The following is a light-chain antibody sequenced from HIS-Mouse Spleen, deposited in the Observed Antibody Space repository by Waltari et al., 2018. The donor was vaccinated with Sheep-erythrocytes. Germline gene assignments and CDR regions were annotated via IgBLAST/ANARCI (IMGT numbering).Light chain of an antibody. CDR1: QRVSSSY. Sequence: EIVLTQSPGTLSLSSGERATLSCRASQRVSSSYLAWYQQKPGQAPRLLIYGASSRATGIPDRFSGSGSGTDFTLTISRLEPEDFAVYYCQQYGSSPTFGQGTKLEIK. V-gene: IGKV3-20*01. J-gene: IGKJ2*01. CDR3: QQYGSSPT. CDR2: GAS.